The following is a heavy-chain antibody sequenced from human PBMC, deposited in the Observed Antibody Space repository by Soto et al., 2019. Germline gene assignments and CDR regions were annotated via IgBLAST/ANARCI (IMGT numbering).Heavy chain of an antibody. J-gene: IGHJ6*02. V-gene: IGHV3-23*01. D-gene: IGHD3-10*01. Sequence: PGGSLRLSCAASGFTFSSYGMSWVRQARGKGLEWVSAISGSGGSTYYADSVKGRFTISRDNSKNTLYLQMNSLRAEDTAVYYCAKDPPYGATNYYYYGMDVWGQGTTVTVSS. CDR3: AKDPPYGATNYYYYGMDV. CDR1: GFTFSSYG. CDR2: ISGSGGST.